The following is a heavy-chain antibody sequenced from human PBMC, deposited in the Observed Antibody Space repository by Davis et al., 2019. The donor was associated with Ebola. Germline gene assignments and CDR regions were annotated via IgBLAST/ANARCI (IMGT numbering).Heavy chain of an antibody. Sequence: SVKVSCKASGGTFSSYAISWVRQAPGQGLEWMGRIIPILGIANYAQKFQGRVTITADKSTSTAYMELSSLRSEDTAVYYCARSDCSSTSCYRPFDPWGQGTLVTVSS. V-gene: IGHV1-69*04. CDR3: ARSDCSSTSCYRPFDP. CDR1: GGTFSSYA. CDR2: IIPILGIA. J-gene: IGHJ5*02. D-gene: IGHD2-2*01.